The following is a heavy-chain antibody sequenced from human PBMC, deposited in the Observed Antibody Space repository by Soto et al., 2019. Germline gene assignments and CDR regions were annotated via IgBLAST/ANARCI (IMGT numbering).Heavy chain of an antibody. V-gene: IGHV1-46*03. CDR1: GYTFTSYY. D-gene: IGHD2-15*01. CDR3: ARDLARCSGGSCYSTVYYYYYYGMDV. J-gene: IGHJ6*02. Sequence: ASVKVSCKASGYTFTSYYMHWVRQAPGQGLEWMGIINPSGGSTSYAQKFQGRVTMTRDTSTSPVYMELSSLRSEDTAVYYCARDLARCSGGSCYSTVYYYYYYGMDVWGQGTTVTVSS. CDR2: INPSGGST.